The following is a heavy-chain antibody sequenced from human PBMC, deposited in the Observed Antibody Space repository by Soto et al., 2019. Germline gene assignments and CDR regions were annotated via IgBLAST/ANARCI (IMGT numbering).Heavy chain of an antibody. D-gene: IGHD1-7*01. CDR1: AYSFPSYW. Sequence: ESLNLSCTGSAYSFPSYWLGRVRQIPGKGLGWMGIIYPGDSDTRYSPSFQGQVTISADKSISTAYLQWSSLKASDTAMYYCARFGITGTSRVYYYYGMDVWGQGTTVTGSS. V-gene: IGHV5-51*01. CDR3: ARFGITGTSRVYYYYGMDV. CDR2: IYPGDSDT. J-gene: IGHJ6*02.